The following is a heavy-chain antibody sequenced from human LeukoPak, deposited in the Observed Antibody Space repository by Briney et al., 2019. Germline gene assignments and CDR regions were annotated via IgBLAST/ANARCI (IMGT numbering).Heavy chain of an antibody. CDR3: ARKHSYGLNRFFDY. Sequence: PSETLSLTCAVYGGSFSGYYWSWIRQPPGKGLEWIGEINHSGSTNYNPSLKSRVTISVDTSKNQFSLKLSSVTAADTAVYYCARKHSYGLNRFFDYWGQGTLVTVSS. V-gene: IGHV4-34*01. J-gene: IGHJ4*02. CDR1: GGSFSGYY. D-gene: IGHD5-18*01. CDR2: INHSGST.